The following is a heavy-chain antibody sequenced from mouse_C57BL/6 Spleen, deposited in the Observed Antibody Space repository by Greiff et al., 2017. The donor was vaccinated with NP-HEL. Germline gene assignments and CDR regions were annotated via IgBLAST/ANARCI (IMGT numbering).Heavy chain of an antibody. V-gene: IGHV5-6*02. CDR2: ISSGGSYT. Sequence: EVKVEESGGDLVKPGGSLKLSCAASGFTFSSYGMSWVRQTPDKRLEWVATISSGGSYTYYPDSVKGRFTISRDNAKNTLYLQMSSLKSEDTAMYYCARQEAFYGSSYYYAMGCWGQGASVTVSS. CDR3: ARQEAFYGSSYYYAMGC. CDR1: GFTFSSYG. D-gene: IGHD1-1*01. J-gene: IGHJ4*01.